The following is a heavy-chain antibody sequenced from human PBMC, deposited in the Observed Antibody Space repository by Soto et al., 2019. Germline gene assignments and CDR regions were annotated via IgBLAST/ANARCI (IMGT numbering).Heavy chain of an antibody. CDR3: ARSTGRITIFGVVSYGMDV. Sequence: PSETLSLTCTVSGGSISSSSYYWGWIRQPPGKGLEWIGSIYYSGSTYYNPSLKSRVTISVDTSKNQFSLKLSSVTAADTAVYYCARSTGRITIFGVVSYGMDVWGQGTTVTVS. V-gene: IGHV4-39*01. CDR2: IYYSGST. D-gene: IGHD3-3*01. CDR1: GGSISSSSYY. J-gene: IGHJ6*02.